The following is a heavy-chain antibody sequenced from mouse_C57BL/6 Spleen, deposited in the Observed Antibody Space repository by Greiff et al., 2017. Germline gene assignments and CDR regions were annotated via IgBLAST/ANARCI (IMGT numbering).Heavy chain of an antibody. V-gene: IGHV1-69*01. D-gene: IGHD4-1*01. CDR2: IDPSDSYT. Sequence: VQLQQPGAELVMPGASVKLSCKASGYTFTSYWMHWVKQRPGQGLEWIGEIDPSDSYTNYNQKFKGKSTLTVDKSSSTASMQLSSLTSEDSAVYYCARPGTFGYAMGYWGQGASVTVSS. J-gene: IGHJ4*01. CDR3: ARPGTFGYAMGY. CDR1: GYTFTSYW.